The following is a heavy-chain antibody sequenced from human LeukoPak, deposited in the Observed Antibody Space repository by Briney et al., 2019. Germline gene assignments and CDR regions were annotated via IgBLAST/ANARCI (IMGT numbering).Heavy chain of an antibody. CDR2: ISSSSSSV. Sequence: GGSLRLSCAASGFTFSSYSMNWVRQAPGKGLECVSSISSSSSSVYYADSVKGRFTISRDDAKNSLYLQMNSLRAEDTAVYYCARTATDTGEFDYWGQGTLITVSS. V-gene: IGHV3-21*01. J-gene: IGHJ4*02. D-gene: IGHD6-13*01. CDR3: ARTATDTGEFDY. CDR1: GFTFSSYS.